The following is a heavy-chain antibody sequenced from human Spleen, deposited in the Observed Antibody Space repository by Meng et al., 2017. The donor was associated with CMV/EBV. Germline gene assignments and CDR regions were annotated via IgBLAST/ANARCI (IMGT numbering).Heavy chain of an antibody. D-gene: IGHD6-13*01. CDR3: ARERSDASSWGCDY. J-gene: IGHJ4*02. Sequence: ASGFTFSSYAMHWVRQAPGKGLEWVAVISYDGSNKYYADSVKGRFTISRDNSKNTLYLQMNSLRAEDTAVYYCARERSDASSWGCDYWGQGTLVTVSS. CDR2: ISYDGSNK. V-gene: IGHV3-30*04. CDR1: GFTFSSYA.